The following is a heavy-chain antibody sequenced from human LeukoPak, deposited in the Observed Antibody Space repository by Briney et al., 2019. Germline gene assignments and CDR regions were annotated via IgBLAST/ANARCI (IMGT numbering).Heavy chain of an antibody. CDR1: GFTFSDYY. V-gene: IGHV3-23*01. Sequence: GGSLRLSCAASGFTFSDYYMSWIRQAPGKGLEWVSAISGSGGSTYYADSVKGRFTISRDNSKNTLYLQMNSLRAEDTAVYYCARDPSGWYFVDYWGQGTLVTVSS. CDR3: ARDPSGWYFVDY. J-gene: IGHJ4*02. CDR2: ISGSGGST. D-gene: IGHD6-19*01.